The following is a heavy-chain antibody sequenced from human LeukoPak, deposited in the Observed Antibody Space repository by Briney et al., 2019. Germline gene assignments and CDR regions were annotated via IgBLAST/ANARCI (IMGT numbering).Heavy chain of an antibody. CDR3: ASADIVATIKGFDP. CDR2: ISYDGSNK. J-gene: IGHJ5*02. CDR1: GFTFSSYA. D-gene: IGHD5-12*01. V-gene: IGHV3-30*04. Sequence: GGSPRLSCAASGFTFSSYAMHWVRQAPGKGLEWVAVISYDGSNKYYADSVKGRFTISRDNSKNTLYLQMNSLRAEDTAVYYCASADIVATIKGFDPWGQGTLVTVSS.